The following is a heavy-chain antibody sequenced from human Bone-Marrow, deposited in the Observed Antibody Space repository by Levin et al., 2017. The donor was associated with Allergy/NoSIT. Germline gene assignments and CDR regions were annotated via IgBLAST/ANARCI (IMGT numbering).Heavy chain of an antibody. CDR3: ARDAVEVVTAHVDY. Sequence: PGGSLRLSCAASGFTFSSYGMHWVRQAPGKGLEWVALIWYDGSDMYYADSVRGRFTISRDNSENTLYLQMNSLRAEDTAVYYCARDAVEVVTAHVDYWGQGTLVTVSS. CDR1: GFTFSSYG. V-gene: IGHV3-33*01. D-gene: IGHD2-21*02. J-gene: IGHJ4*02. CDR2: IWYDGSDM.